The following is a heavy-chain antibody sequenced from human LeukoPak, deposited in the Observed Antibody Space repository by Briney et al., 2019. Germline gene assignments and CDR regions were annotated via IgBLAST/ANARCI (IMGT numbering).Heavy chain of an antibody. CDR1: GFTFSSYW. CDR2: INSDGSST. D-gene: IGHD3-10*01. CDR3: ARAPFRYGPGSYYNVAFDI. Sequence: GGSLRLSCAASGFTFSSYWMHWVRQAPGKGLVWVSRINSDGSSTSYADSVKGRFTISRDNAKNTLYLQMNSLRAEDTAVYYCARAPFRYGPGSYYNVAFDIWGQGTMVTVSS. V-gene: IGHV3-74*01. J-gene: IGHJ3*02.